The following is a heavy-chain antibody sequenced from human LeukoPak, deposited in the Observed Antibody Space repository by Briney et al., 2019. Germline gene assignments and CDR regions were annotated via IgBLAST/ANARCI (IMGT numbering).Heavy chain of an antibody. V-gene: IGHV3-66*01. J-gene: IGHJ4*02. CDR3: AKDATPRNRLWDHFDS. Sequence: GGSLRLSCAASGLTVSSNYMSWVRQAPGKGLEWVSIIYSGGSTYYADSVKGRFTISRDNSKNTLYLQMNSLRVEDTAIYFCAKDATPRNRLWDHFDSWGQGTLVSVSS. CDR1: GLTVSSNY. D-gene: IGHD2-21*01. CDR2: IYSGGST.